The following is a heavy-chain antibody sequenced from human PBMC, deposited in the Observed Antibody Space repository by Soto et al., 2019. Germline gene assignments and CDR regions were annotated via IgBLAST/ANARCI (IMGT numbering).Heavy chain of an antibody. Sequence: QVQLVQSGAEVKKPGASVKISCKASGYTFTNYGLSWVRQAPGQGLEWMGWITVYSGTTDHVQKFRGRVSMTTDTSTNTASMELASLRSDDTAVYYCARPQRGDDGKKAFDLWGQGTMVTVSS. CDR1: GYTFTNYG. CDR3: ARPQRGDDGKKAFDL. D-gene: IGHD2-21*02. V-gene: IGHV1-18*04. CDR2: ITVYSGTT. J-gene: IGHJ3*01.